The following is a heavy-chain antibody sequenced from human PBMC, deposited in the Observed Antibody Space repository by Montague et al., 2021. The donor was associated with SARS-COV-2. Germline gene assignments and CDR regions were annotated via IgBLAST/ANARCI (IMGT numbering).Heavy chain of an antibody. Sequence: SLRLSGAASGFTFSSYAMHWVRQAPGKGLEWVAVITKDGSNKSYADSVXGRFTISRDNSKNTLYLQMNSLRVEDTAVYYCSRAAQKQYVLLWFGELLHDAFDFWGQGTMATVSS. J-gene: IGHJ3*01. CDR3: SRAAQKQYVLLWFGELLHDAFDF. D-gene: IGHD3-10*01. CDR1: GFTFSSYA. CDR2: ITKDGSNK. V-gene: IGHV3-30-3*01.